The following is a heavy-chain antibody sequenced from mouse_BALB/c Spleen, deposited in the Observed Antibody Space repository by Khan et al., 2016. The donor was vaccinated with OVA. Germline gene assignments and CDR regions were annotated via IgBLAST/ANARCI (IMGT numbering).Heavy chain of an antibody. CDR3: ARLAYYYDSEGFAY. CDR2: ISSGGSYT. Sequence: EVELVESGGDLVKPEGSLKLFCAASGFTFSTYGMSWVRQTPDKRLEWVATISSGGSYTYYPDSVQGRFTISRDNAKNTLYLQMSSLKSEDTAMFYCARLAYYYDSEGFAYWGQGTLVTVSA. V-gene: IGHV5-6*01. J-gene: IGHJ3*01. D-gene: IGHD1-1*01. CDR1: GFTFSTYG.